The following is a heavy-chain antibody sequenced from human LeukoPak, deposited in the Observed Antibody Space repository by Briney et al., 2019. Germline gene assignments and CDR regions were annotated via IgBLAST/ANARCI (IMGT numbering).Heavy chain of an antibody. CDR3: ASQSSGWYVGYFDY. Sequence: ASVNVSCKASGYTYTAYYLHWVRQAPGQGLEWMGWINPNSGGTNYAQKFQGRVTMTRDTSISTAYMELNRLRSDDTAVYYCASQSSGWYVGYFDYWGQGTLVTVSS. J-gene: IGHJ4*02. D-gene: IGHD6-19*01. V-gene: IGHV1-2*02. CDR1: GYTYTAYY. CDR2: INPNSGGT.